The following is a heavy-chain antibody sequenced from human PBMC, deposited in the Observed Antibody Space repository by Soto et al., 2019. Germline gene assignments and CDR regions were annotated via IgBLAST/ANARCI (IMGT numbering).Heavy chain of an antibody. CDR1: VYTFTSYG. D-gene: IGHD3-16*01. V-gene: IGHV1-18*04. Sequence: GSGKVSCNAAVYTFTSYGICWVRHAPVQGLEWMGWTSAYNGNTNYAQKLQGRFTMTTETSTSTAYMELRSLRSDETAVYYCASARRFTEDAFDIWGQGTMDTVSS. J-gene: IGHJ3*02. CDR2: TSAYNGNT. CDR3: ASARRFTEDAFDI.